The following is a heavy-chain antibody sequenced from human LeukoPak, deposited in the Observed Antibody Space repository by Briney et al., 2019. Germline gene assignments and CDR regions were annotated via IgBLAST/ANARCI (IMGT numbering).Heavy chain of an antibody. CDR1: GFTFSSYS. D-gene: IGHD6-13*01. Sequence: GESLRLSCAASGFTFSSYSMNWVRQAPGKGLEWVSSISSSSSYIYYADSVKGRFTISRDNAKNSLYLQMNSLRAEDTAVYYCARLMAAAGFDYWGQGTLVTASS. V-gene: IGHV3-21*01. CDR2: ISSSSSYI. J-gene: IGHJ4*02. CDR3: ARLMAAAGFDY.